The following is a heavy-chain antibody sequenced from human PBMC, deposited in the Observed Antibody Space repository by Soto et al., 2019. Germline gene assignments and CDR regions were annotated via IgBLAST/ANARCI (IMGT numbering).Heavy chain of an antibody. CDR1: GGTFNTYA. J-gene: IGHJ4*02. D-gene: IGHD3-10*01. Sequence: QVQLVQSGAEMKKPGSSVKVSCQSSGGTFNTYAMNWVRQAPGQGPEWMGDISPMLGAANYAPKFQVRVTITADESTGKSYIQLSTLTSEDTSLYFCARQVQVHTPAFVYWGQGTLVTVSS. CDR3: ARQVQVHTPAFVY. CDR2: ISPMLGAA. V-gene: IGHV1-69*19.